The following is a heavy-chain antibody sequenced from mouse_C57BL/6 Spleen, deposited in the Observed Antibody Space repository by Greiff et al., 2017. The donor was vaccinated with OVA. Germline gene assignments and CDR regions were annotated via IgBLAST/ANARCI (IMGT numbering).Heavy chain of an antibody. CDR1: GYTFTSYW. CDR3: ARSLITTVVAPYYYAMDY. J-gene: IGHJ4*01. Sequence: QVQLQQSGTELVKPGASVKLSCKASGYTFTSYWMHWVKQRPGQGLEWIGNINPSNGGTNYNEKFKSKATLTVDKSSSTAYMQLSSLTSEDSAVYYCARSLITTVVAPYYYAMDYWGQGTSVTVSS. CDR2: INPSNGGT. D-gene: IGHD1-1*01. V-gene: IGHV1-53*01.